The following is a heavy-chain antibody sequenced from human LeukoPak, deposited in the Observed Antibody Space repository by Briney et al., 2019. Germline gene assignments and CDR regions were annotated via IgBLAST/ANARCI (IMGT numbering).Heavy chain of an antibody. CDR1: GASISGYY. J-gene: IGHJ4*02. CDR2: MYDIGST. D-gene: IGHD3-22*01. CDR3: ARGVGYYDSSGYYRYYFDY. Sequence: SETLSLTCTVSGASISGYYWGWVRQPPGKGREWVGYMYDIGSTNYNPSLKSRVTISVDTSKNQFSLKLSSVTAADTAVYYCARGVGYYDSSGYYRYYFDYWGQGTLVTVSS. V-gene: IGHV4-59*01.